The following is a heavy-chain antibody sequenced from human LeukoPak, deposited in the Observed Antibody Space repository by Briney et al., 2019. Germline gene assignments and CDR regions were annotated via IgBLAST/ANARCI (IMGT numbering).Heavy chain of an antibody. CDR3: AREIWGATAGTNY. D-gene: IGHD6-13*01. CDR1: GFTFSSYE. V-gene: IGHV3-48*03. J-gene: IGHJ4*02. Sequence: GGSLRLSCAASGFTFSSYEMNWVRQAPGKGLEWVSYISSSGSTIYYADSVKGRFTISRDNAKNSLYLQMNSLRAEDTAVYYCAREIWGATAGTNYWGQGSLVTVSS. CDR2: ISSSGSTI.